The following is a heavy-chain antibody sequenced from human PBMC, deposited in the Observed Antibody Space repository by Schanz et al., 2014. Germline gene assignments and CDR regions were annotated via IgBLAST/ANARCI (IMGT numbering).Heavy chain of an antibody. CDR2: IATSSSTR. V-gene: IGHV3-48*01. D-gene: IGHD3-10*01. J-gene: IGHJ6*02. CDR3: ARDFDDRRGYGSGYCLGDCMDV. Sequence: EVQLVESGGGLIQRGESLRLSCSASGFSFSSYSMNWVRQVPGKGLEWLSYIATSSSTRHYADSVKGRVTISRDNAKNSVSLQMRRLRVEDTAVYYCARDFDDRRGYGSGYCLGDCMDVWGQGTTXTVSS. CDR1: GFSFSSYS.